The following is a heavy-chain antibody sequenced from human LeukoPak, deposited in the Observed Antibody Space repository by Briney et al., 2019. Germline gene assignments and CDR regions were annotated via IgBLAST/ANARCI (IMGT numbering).Heavy chain of an antibody. Sequence: GGSLRLSCAASGFTFSSYAMSWVRQAPGKGLEWVSAISGSGGSTYYADSVKGRFTISRDNSKNTLYLQMNSLSAEDTAAYYCAKRGYDNSGYYGYFDYWGLGILVTVSS. V-gene: IGHV3-23*01. D-gene: IGHD3-22*01. CDR2: ISGSGGST. CDR3: AKRGYDNSGYYGYFDY. J-gene: IGHJ4*02. CDR1: GFTFSSYA.